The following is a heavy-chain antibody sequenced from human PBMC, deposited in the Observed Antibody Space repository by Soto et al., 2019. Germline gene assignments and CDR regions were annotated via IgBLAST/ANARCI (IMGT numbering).Heavy chain of an antibody. Sequence: QVQLQESGPGLVKPSQTLSLTCTVSGDSITSGGYYWSWIRHHPGKGLEWIGYIYYNGNTYYNPSLKSRVTISVDTSENQFSLKSSSVTAADAAVYYCAREGGSLVGVFDYWGQGTLVTASS. CDR3: AREGGSLVGVFDY. J-gene: IGHJ4*02. V-gene: IGHV4-31*03. CDR2: IYYNGNT. D-gene: IGHD1-26*01. CDR1: GDSITSGGYY.